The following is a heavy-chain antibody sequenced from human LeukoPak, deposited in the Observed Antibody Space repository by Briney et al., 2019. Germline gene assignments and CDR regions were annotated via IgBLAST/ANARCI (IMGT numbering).Heavy chain of an antibody. CDR2: ISPYNGDT. D-gene: IGHD2-15*01. V-gene: IGHV1-18*01. J-gene: IGHJ3*02. CDR1: GYTFTNYG. CDR3: ARINIVVPSAAKDAFDI. Sequence: ASVKVSCKASGYTFTNYGFTWVRQAPRHGLEWMGRISPYNGDTDYAQKFGARVTMTTDTSTSTAYLEMRNLRSDDTAIYYCARINIVVPSAAKDAFDIWGQGTMVTVSS.